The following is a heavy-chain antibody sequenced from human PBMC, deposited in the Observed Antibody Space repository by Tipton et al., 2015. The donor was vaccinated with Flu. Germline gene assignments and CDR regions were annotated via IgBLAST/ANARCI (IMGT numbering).Heavy chain of an antibody. V-gene: IGHV4-39*07. CDR1: GDSTSTTIYY. Sequence: TLSLTCTVSGDSTSTTIYYWGWVRQPPGKGLEWIGSIYYSGTTYYNPSLKSRATISVDSSKNEFSLTLASLTAADTAVYYCARDLWNDRRSYYYYGVDVWGQGTTVTVPS. CDR2: IYYSGTT. CDR3: ARDLWNDRRSYYYYGVDV. D-gene: IGHD1-1*01. J-gene: IGHJ6*02.